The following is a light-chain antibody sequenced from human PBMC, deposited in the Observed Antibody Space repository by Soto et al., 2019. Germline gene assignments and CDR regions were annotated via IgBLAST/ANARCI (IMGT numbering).Light chain of an antibody. CDR3: QQRSNWPPSIT. V-gene: IGKV3-11*01. CDR1: QSVSSY. Sequence: DIVLTQSPATLSLSPGERATLSCRASQSVSSYLAWYQQKPGQAPRLLIYDASNRATGIPARFSGSGPGTDFTLTISSLEPEDFAVYYCQQRSNWPPSITFGQGTRLEIK. J-gene: IGKJ5*01. CDR2: DAS.